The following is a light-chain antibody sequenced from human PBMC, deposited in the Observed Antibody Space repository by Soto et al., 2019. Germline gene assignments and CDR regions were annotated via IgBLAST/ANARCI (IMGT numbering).Light chain of an antibody. CDR3: QQYDRSSIT. J-gene: IGKJ5*01. CDR1: QSLNNY. Sequence: DILMTQSPSTLSASVGDRVTISCRASQSLNNYLAWYQHTPGKAPKLLIYDASTMERGAPPRFSGTGSGTEFTLTISSLHPEDFAAYYCQQYDRSSITFGQGTRLEIK. V-gene: IGKV1-5*01. CDR2: DAS.